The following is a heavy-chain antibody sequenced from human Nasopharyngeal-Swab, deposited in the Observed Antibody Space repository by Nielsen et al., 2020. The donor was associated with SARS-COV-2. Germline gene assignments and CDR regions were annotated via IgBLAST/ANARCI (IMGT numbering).Heavy chain of an antibody. V-gene: IGHV1-18*01. Sequence: ASVKVSCKASGYTFTSYGIRWVRQAPGQGFEWMGWISAYNGNTNYAQKLQGRVTMTTDTSTSTAYMELRSLRSDDTAVYYCARWRYRSTSHMRYFDLWGRGTLVTVSS. CDR2: ISAYNGNT. J-gene: IGHJ2*01. CDR1: GYTFTSYG. D-gene: IGHD2-2*01. CDR3: ARWRYRSTSHMRYFDL.